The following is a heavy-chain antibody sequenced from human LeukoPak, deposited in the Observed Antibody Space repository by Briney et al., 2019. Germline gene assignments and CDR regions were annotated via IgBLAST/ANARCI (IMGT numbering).Heavy chain of an antibody. CDR3: ARVYGSGTYYPYRMDV. J-gene: IGHJ6*02. CDR1: GFTFSNYW. CDR2: IKQDGSEK. V-gene: IGHV3-7*04. Sequence: GGSLRLSCAASGFTFSNYWMSWVRQAPGQGLEWVANIKQDGSEKYYVDSVKGRFTISRDNAKNSLYLQMNRLRDEDTAVYYCARVYGSGTYYPYRMDVWGQGTTVTVSS. D-gene: IGHD3-10*01.